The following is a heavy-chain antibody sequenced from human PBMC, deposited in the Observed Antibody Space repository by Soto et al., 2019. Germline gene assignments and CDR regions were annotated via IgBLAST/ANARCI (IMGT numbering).Heavy chain of an antibody. V-gene: IGHV4-59*08. CDR3: TRQGFGEVHGLVDV. J-gene: IGHJ6*02. Sequence: TPSRTYTVTLCASAYHASCMRLSPGKGLEWIGYINSNGYSSYNPSLKSRVTLSVDTSKNQFSLKLSSVTAADAAVYYCTRQGFGEVHGLVDVWGQGTTVT. D-gene: IGHD3-10*01. CDR1: LCASAYH. CDR2: INSNGYS.